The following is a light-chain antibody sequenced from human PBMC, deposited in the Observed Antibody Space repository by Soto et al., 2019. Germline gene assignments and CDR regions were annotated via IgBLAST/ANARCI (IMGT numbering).Light chain of an antibody. Sequence: EIVLTQSPATLSLSPVERATLSFRASQSVGSSLAWYQQKPGQAPRLLIYDASDRATGIPARFSGSGSGTDFTLTISSLEPEDFAIYYCQQRSNWPPISFGQGTRLEIK. CDR3: QQRSNWPPIS. J-gene: IGKJ5*01. V-gene: IGKV3-11*01. CDR2: DAS. CDR1: QSVGSS.